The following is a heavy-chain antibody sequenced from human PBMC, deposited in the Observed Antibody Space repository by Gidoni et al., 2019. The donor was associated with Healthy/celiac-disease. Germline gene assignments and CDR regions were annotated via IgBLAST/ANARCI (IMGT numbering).Heavy chain of an antibody. V-gene: IGHV3-7*03. CDR2: IKQDGSEK. CDR1: GFTFSSYW. D-gene: IGHD6-19*01. Sequence: EVQLVESGGGLVQPGGSLRLSCAASGFTFSSYWMSWVRQAPGKGLEWVANIKQDGSEKYYVDSVKGRCTIARDNAKNSLYLQMNSLRAEDTAVYYCGREGGGGAVADVFDYWGQGTLVTVSS. J-gene: IGHJ4*02. CDR3: GREGGGGAVADVFDY.